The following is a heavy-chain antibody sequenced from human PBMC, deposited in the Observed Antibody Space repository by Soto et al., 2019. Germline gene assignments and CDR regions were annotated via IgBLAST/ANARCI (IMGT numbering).Heavy chain of an antibody. D-gene: IGHD4-17*01. Sequence: SVKVSCKASGGTFSIYTISWVRQAPGQGLEWMGRIIPILGIANYAQKFQGRVTITADKSTSTAYMELSSLRSEDTAVYYCARVAHDYGDYDDYWGQGTLVTVSS. V-gene: IGHV1-69*02. CDR2: IIPILGIA. CDR1: GGTFSIYT. CDR3: ARVAHDYGDYDDY. J-gene: IGHJ4*02.